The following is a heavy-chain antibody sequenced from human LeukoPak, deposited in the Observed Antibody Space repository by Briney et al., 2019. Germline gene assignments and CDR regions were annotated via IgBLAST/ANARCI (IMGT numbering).Heavy chain of an antibody. CDR1: GYTFTSYD. CDR2: MNPNSGNT. V-gene: IGHV1-8*01. CDR3: ARGGYCSSTSCYLSYGMDV. Sequence: ASVKVSCTASGYTFTSYDINWVRQATGQGLEWMGWMNPNSGNTGYAQKFQGRVTMTRNTSISTAYMELSSLRSEDTAVYYCARGGYCSSTSCYLSYGMDVWGQGTTVTVSS. D-gene: IGHD2-2*01. J-gene: IGHJ6*02.